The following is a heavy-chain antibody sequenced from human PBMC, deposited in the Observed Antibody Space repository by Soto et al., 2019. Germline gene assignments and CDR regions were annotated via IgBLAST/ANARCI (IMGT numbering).Heavy chain of an antibody. V-gene: IGHV4-61*08. CDR1: GGSISSGGYS. Sequence: SETLSLTCAVSGGSISSGGYSWSWIRQPPGKGLEWIGYIYYSGSTNYNPSLKSRVTISVDTSKNQSSLKLTSVTAADTAIYYCARGLGSSGWYSPWDAFDIWGQGTMVTVSS. CDR3: ARGLGSSGWYSPWDAFDI. D-gene: IGHD6-19*01. J-gene: IGHJ3*02. CDR2: IYYSGST.